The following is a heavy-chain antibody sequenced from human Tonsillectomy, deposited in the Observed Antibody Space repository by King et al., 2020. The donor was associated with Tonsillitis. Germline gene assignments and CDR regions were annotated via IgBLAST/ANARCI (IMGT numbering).Heavy chain of an antibody. J-gene: IGHJ5*02. D-gene: IGHD3-10*01. V-gene: IGHV3-74*01. Sequence: VQLVESGGGLVQPGGSLRLSCAASGFTFSTYWMHWVRQAPGKGLVWVSRINSDGSSTSYADSMKGRFTISRDNAKNTLYLQMNSLRAEDTAVYYCARDGSMVRGVALNWVDPWGQGTLVTVSS. CDR3: ARDGSMVRGVALNWVDP. CDR1: GFTFSTYW. CDR2: INSDGSST.